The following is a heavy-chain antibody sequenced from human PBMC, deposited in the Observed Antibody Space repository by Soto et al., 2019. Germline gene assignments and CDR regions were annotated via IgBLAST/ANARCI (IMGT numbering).Heavy chain of an antibody. CDR3: ARRVKYDSSGWTGYYYGMDV. CDR1: GCSISSSSYY. V-gene: IGHV4-39*01. D-gene: IGHD3-22*01. CDR2: IYYSGST. J-gene: IGHJ6*02. Sequence: PSETLSLTCTVSGCSISSSSYYWGWLRQPPGKGLEWIGSIYYSGSTYYNPSLKSRVTISVDTSKNQFSLKLSSVTAADTAVYYCARRVKYDSSGWTGYYYGMDVWGQGTTVTVSS.